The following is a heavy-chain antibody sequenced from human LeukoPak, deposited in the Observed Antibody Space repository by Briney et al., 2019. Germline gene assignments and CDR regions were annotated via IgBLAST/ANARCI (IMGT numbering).Heavy chain of an antibody. V-gene: IGHV4-34*01. CDR3: ARAGDGYNLGDDFDI. CDR1: GGSFSGFY. J-gene: IGHJ3*02. Sequence: KPSETLSLTCAVYGGSFSGFYWSWIRQPPGKGLEWIGEINHSGRTNYNPSLKSRATISVDTSKNQFSLKLNSVTAADTAVYYCARAGDGYNLGDDFDIWGQGTMVTVSS. CDR2: INHSGRT. D-gene: IGHD5-24*01.